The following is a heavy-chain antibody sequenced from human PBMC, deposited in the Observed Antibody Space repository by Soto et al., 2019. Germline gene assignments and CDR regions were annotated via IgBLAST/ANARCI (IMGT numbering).Heavy chain of an antibody. Sequence: GVLRLSCAASGFNVNNSIMTWVRQAPGKGLERVSGINDNGEVIYYADSVKGRFTLSRGSAKNIMYLQMNSLTADDTAVYYCAKGGLRRRLDPWGRGTQVTVSS. V-gene: IGHV3-23*01. CDR3: AKGGLRRRLDP. CDR2: INDNGEVI. J-gene: IGHJ5*02. CDR1: GFNVNNSI.